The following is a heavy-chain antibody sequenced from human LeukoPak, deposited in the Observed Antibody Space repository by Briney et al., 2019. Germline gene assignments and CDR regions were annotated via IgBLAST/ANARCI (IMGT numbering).Heavy chain of an antibody. D-gene: IGHD3-10*01. CDR3: ARSYGSGKHFDY. CDR2: IYSDNT. J-gene: IGHJ4*02. CDR1: GFTVSSNS. Sequence: GGSLRLSCTVSGFTVSSNSMSWVRQAPGKGLEWVSFIYSDNTHYSDSVKGRFTISRDNAKNSLYLQMNRLRAEDTAVYYCARSYGSGKHFDYWGQGTLVTVSS. V-gene: IGHV3-53*01.